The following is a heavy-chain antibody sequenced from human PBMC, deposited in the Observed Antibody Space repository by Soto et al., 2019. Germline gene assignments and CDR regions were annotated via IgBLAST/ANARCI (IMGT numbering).Heavy chain of an antibody. J-gene: IGHJ4*02. CDR3: ATSTPHAQRGYSYGSVSGLYYFDY. D-gene: IGHD5-18*01. CDR2: ISAYNGNT. Sequence: QVPLVQSGAEVKKPGASVKVSCKASGYTFTSYGISWVRQAPGQGLEWMGWISAYNGNTNYAQKLQGKVTLTTDTSTRPAYRELRSLRSDDTAVYYCATSTPHAQRGYSYGSVSGLYYFDYWGQGTLVTVSS. V-gene: IGHV1-18*01. CDR1: GYTFTSYG.